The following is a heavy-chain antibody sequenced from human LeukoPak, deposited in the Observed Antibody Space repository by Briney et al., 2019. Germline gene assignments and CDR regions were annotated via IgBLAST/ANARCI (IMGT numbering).Heavy chain of an antibody. CDR1: GGSISSHY. J-gene: IGHJ6*03. Sequence: SETLSLTCTVSGGSISSHYWSWIRQPPGKGLEWIGYIYYSGSTNYNPSLKSRVTISVDTSKNQFSLKLSSVTAADTAVYYCARDHYDFWSGYYTVGGYYYYMDVWGKGTTVNVSS. D-gene: IGHD3-3*01. CDR2: IYYSGST. V-gene: IGHV4-59*11. CDR3: ARDHYDFWSGYYTVGGYYYYMDV.